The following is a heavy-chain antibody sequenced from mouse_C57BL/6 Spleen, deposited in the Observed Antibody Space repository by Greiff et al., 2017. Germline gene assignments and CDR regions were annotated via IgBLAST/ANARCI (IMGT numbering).Heavy chain of an antibody. Sequence: EVQLQQSGAELVRPGASVKLSCTASGFNIKDDYMHWVKQRPEQGLEWIGWIDPENGDTEYASKFQGKATITADTSSNTAYLQLSSLTSEDTAVYYCTTRYYYGSSYGWYFDVWGTGTTVTVSS. J-gene: IGHJ1*03. CDR3: TTRYYYGSSYGWYFDV. CDR2: IDPENGDT. CDR1: GFNIKDDY. V-gene: IGHV14-4*01. D-gene: IGHD1-1*01.